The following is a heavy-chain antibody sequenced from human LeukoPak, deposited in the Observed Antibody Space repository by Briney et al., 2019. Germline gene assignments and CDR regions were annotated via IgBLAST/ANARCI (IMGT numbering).Heavy chain of an antibody. V-gene: IGHV3-23*01. CDR1: GFTFDDYA. D-gene: IGHD6-19*01. J-gene: IGHJ2*01. CDR3: AKSPIAVAGSYWYFDL. Sequence: GRSLRLSCAASGFTFDDYAMHWVRQAPGKGLEWVSTISGLGSSTNHADSVKGWFTISRDNSKNTLYLQMNSLRAEDTAVYYCAKSPIAVAGSYWYFDLWGRGTLVTVSS. CDR2: ISGLGSST.